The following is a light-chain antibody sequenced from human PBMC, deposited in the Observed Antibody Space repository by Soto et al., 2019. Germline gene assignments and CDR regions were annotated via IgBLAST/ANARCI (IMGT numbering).Light chain of an antibody. CDR3: QQYYNVPIT. J-gene: IGKJ1*01. CDR1: QDIGNY. CDR2: DAS. Sequence: DIQMTQSPSSLSASVGDRVTITCPASQDIGNYLNWYQQRPGKAPKLLILDASSLDTGVPSRFSGSGSRTDFTFTISSLQSEDIATYYCQQYYNVPITFGQGTKVDIK. V-gene: IGKV1-33*01.